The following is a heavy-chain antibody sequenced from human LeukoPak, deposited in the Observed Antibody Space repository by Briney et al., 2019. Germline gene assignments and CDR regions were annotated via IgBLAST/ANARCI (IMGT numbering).Heavy chain of an antibody. CDR1: VFTFSDYY. J-gene: IGHJ4*02. CDR2: ISSSSSYT. D-gene: IGHD2-2*01. Sequence: PGGSLRLSRAASVFTFSDYYMSWIRQAPGKGVEGVSYISSSSSYTNYAVCGKGRFTISRDNAKFSLYLQMDSLRAEDTAVYYCARGCSSTSCQTVFFDYWGQGTLVTVSS. CDR3: ARGCSSTSCQTVFFDY. V-gene: IGHV3-11*06.